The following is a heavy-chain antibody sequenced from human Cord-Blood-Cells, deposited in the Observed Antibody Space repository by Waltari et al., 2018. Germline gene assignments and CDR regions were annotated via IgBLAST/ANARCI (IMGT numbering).Heavy chain of an antibody. Sequence: QVQLVESGGGVVQPGRSLRLSCAASGFTFSSYAMHWVRQAPGKGLEWVAVISYDGSNKYYADSVKGRFTISRDNSKNTLYLQMNSLRAEDTAVYYCARDLAAYCGGDCYPYYYYYGMDVWGQGTMVTVSS. CDR1: GFTFSSYA. CDR2: ISYDGSNK. J-gene: IGHJ6*02. CDR3: ARDLAAYCGGDCYPYYYYYGMDV. V-gene: IGHV3-30*04. D-gene: IGHD2-21*02.